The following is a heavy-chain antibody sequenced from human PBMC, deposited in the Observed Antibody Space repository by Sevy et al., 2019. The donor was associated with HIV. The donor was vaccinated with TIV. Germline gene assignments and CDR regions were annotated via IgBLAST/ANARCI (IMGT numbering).Heavy chain of an antibody. D-gene: IGHD1-7*01. CDR2: IRHDGGNR. CDR3: AKDPRVTIRGTTNYYYYMDV. J-gene: IGHJ6*03. V-gene: IGHV3-30*02. CDR1: GFSFSTYG. Sequence: GGSLRLSCAASGFSFSTYGMHWVRQVPGKGLEWMAFIRHDGGNRYYVDSVKGQFTISRDNSKNTLYLQMNSLRPEDTAIYYCAKDPRVTIRGTTNYYYYMDVWGKGTTVTVSS.